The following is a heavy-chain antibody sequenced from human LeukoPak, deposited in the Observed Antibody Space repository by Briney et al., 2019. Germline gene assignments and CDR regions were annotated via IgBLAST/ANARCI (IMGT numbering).Heavy chain of an antibody. Sequence: GGSLRLSCAASGFIFDDYAMHWVRQAPGKGLEWVSGISWNSGSIGYADSVKGRFTISRDNAKNSLYLQMNSLRAEDTALYYCAIMSTGGNWFDPWGQGTLVTVSS. D-gene: IGHD3-16*01. CDR2: ISWNSGSI. CDR1: GFIFDDYA. J-gene: IGHJ5*02. V-gene: IGHV3-9*01. CDR3: AIMSTGGNWFDP.